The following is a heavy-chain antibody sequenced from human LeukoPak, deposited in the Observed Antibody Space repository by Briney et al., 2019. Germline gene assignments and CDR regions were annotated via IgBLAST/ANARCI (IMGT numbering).Heavy chain of an antibody. CDR3: ARGLTLEWSPLTWFDP. J-gene: IGHJ5*02. CDR2: INHSGST. D-gene: IGHD3-3*01. CDR1: GESFRDYF. Sequence: SETLSLTCAGYGESFRDYFWTWIRQPPGKGLEWIGDINHSGSTNYNPSLKSRVTISLDTSKNQFSLKLTSVTAADTAVYYCARGLTLEWSPLTWFDPWGQGTLVTVSS. V-gene: IGHV4-34*01.